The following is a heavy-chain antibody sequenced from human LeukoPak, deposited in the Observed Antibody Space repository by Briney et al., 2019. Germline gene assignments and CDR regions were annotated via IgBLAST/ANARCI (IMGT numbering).Heavy chain of an antibody. D-gene: IGHD6-6*01. CDR3: ARSDSSSGAFDI. J-gene: IGHJ3*02. V-gene: IGHV4-61*02. CDR1: GGSISSGSYY. Sequence: PSETLSLTCTVSGGSISSGSYYRSWIRQPAGKGLEWIGRIYTSGSTNYNPSLKSRVTISVDTSKNQFSLKLSSVTAADTAMYYCARSDSSSGAFDIWGQGTMVTVSS. CDR2: IYTSGST.